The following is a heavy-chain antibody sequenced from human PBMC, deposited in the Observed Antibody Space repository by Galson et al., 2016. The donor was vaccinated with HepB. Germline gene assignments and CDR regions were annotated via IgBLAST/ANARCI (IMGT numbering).Heavy chain of an antibody. CDR3: ARALWVGGLLLSFAWFDP. Sequence: SVKVSCKASGYTFSTYDMHWVRQAPGQRLEWMGWINGGNGNTKYSQKFQGRVTITRDTSASTAYMELSSLRSEDTAVYYCARALWVGGLLLSFAWFDPWGQGTRVTVSS. CDR2: INGGNGNT. D-gene: IGHD3-10*01. J-gene: IGHJ5*02. V-gene: IGHV1-3*01. CDR1: GYTFSTYD.